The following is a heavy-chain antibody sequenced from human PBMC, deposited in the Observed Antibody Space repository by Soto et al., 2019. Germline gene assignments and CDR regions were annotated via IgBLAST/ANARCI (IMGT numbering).Heavy chain of an antibody. Sequence: GPEVKKPGTSVKVSCKASGFTFTSSALQWVRQARGQRLEWIGWIVVGGGITNYAQKFQERVTITRDMSTSTAYMELSSLRSEDTAVYYCAADWHYGSGSYYAYYYGMDVWGQGTTVTVSS. V-gene: IGHV1-58*01. CDR2: IVVGGGIT. CDR1: GFTFTSSA. J-gene: IGHJ6*02. D-gene: IGHD3-10*01. CDR3: AADWHYGSGSYYAYYYGMDV.